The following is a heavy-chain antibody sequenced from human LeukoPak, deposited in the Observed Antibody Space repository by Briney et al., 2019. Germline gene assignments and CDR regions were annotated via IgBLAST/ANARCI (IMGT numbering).Heavy chain of an antibody. Sequence: GGSLRLSCAASGFTFSSYEMNWVRQAPGKGLEWVSYISSSGSTIYYADSVKGRFTISRDNAKNSLYLQMNSLRAEDTAVYYCARDRRYCSGGSCYAVDYWGQGTLVTVSS. CDR3: ARDRRYCSGGSCYAVDY. CDR1: GFTFSSYE. V-gene: IGHV3-48*03. D-gene: IGHD2-15*01. CDR2: ISSSGSTI. J-gene: IGHJ4*02.